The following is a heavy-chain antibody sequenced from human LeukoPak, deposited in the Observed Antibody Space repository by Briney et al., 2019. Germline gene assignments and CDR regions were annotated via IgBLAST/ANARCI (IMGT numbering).Heavy chain of an antibody. Sequence: SETLSLTCTVSGGSISSSSYYWGWIRQPPGKGLEWIGSIYHSGSTYYNPSLKSRVTISVDTSKNQFSLKLSSVTAADTAVYYCARHLQQLTPDYWGQGTLVTVSS. CDR1: GGSISSSSYY. V-gene: IGHV4-39*01. J-gene: IGHJ4*02. CDR3: ARHLQQLTPDY. D-gene: IGHD6-13*01. CDR2: IYHSGST.